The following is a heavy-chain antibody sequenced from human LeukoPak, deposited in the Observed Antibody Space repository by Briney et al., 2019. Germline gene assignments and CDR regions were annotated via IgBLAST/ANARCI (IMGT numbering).Heavy chain of an antibody. V-gene: IGHV4-39*01. J-gene: IGHJ4*02. D-gene: IGHD6-19*01. CDR2: MYYSGST. CDR1: GGSISSSNHY. CDR3: ARWAVAPRDFDY. Sequence: SETLSLTCTVSGGSISSSNHYWGWIRQPPGKGLEWIGSMYYSGSTYYNPSLKSRVTISVDTSKNQFSLKLSSVTAADTAVYYCARWAVAPRDFDYWGQGTLVTVSS.